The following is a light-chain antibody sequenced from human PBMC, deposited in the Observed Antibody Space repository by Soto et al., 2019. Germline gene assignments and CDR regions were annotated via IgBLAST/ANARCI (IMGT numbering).Light chain of an antibody. CDR3: TSFTSSSTHV. V-gene: IGLV2-14*03. CDR1: TGNVVAYNF. Sequence: QSVLTQPPSVSGSPGQWVTISCPGTTGNVVAYNFVSWYQQHPGKAPKLMIYDVSNRPSGVPNRFSGSKSGNTASLTISGLQAEDEADYYCTSFTSSSTHVIGTGTKLTVL. J-gene: IGLJ1*01. CDR2: DVS.